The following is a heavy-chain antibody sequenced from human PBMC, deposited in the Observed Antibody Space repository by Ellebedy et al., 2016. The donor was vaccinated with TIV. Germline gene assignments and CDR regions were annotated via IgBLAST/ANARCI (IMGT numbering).Heavy chain of an antibody. Sequence: GESLKISCAASGFTFSSYSINWVRQAPGKGLEWVSSISSSSSYIYYADSVKGRFTISRDNAKNLVYLQMNSLRAEDTALYYCARDPEYGALDYWGQGTLVRVSA. D-gene: IGHD2/OR15-2a*01. J-gene: IGHJ4*02. CDR1: GFTFSSYS. CDR2: ISSSSSYI. V-gene: IGHV3-21*01. CDR3: ARDPEYGALDY.